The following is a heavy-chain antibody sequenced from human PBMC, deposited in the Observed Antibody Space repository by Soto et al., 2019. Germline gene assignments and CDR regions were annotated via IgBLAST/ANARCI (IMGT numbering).Heavy chain of an antibody. V-gene: IGHV3-30-3*01. CDR3: ARDGVSPTEYTWKYGTYFDY. Sequence: QVQLVESGGGVVQPGRSLRLSCAASGFTYSTYTMHWVRQAPGKGLEWVAVISYDGNNKFYADSVKGRFTISRDSTKQTLYLPMNSPGTEEPAMYYCARDGVSPTEYTWKYGTYFDYWGQGGPVTVSS. D-gene: IGHD1-7*01. J-gene: IGHJ4*02. CDR2: ISYDGNNK. CDR1: GFTYSTYT.